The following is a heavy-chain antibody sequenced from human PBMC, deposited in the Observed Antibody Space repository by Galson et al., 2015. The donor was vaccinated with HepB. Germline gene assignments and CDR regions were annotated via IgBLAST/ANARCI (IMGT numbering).Heavy chain of an antibody. J-gene: IGHJ3*02. Sequence: ETLSLTCTVSSGSISSSSYYWVWIRQPPGKGLEWTGSFYYSESTYGSTYYNVSLKSRITISADTSKNQFFLKLSSMTAADTAVYYCARSGEAMVWNAFDIWGQGTMVTVSS. D-gene: IGHD3-10*01. CDR1: SGSISSSSYY. CDR3: ARSGEAMVWNAFDI. V-gene: IGHV4-39*01. CDR2: FYYSESTYGST.